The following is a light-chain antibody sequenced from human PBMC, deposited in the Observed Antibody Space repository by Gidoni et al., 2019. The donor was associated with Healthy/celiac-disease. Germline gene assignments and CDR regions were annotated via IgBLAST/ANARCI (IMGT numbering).Light chain of an antibody. CDR1: QSVSSN. CDR2: GSS. CDR3: QQYNNWPPIT. V-gene: IGKV3-15*01. J-gene: IGKJ5*01. Sequence: EIVMTQSPATLSVSPGERATLSCRSSQSVSSNLAWYQQKPVQAPRLLIYGSSTRATGIPARFSGSVSGTAFTLPISSLQSEDSAVYYCQQYNNWPPITFGQGTRLEIK.